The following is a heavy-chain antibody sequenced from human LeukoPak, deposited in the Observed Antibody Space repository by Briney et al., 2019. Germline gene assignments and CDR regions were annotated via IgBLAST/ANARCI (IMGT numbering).Heavy chain of an antibody. D-gene: IGHD2-15*01. V-gene: IGHV4-39*01. CDR2: IYYSGTT. CDR1: GDSISTGSYY. CDR3: ARHGPVATPRGHFDY. Sequence: SETLSLTCTVSGDSISTGSYYWGWIRQPPGKGLDWIGNIYYSGTTYYNPSLKSRVTISVDTSKNQFSLKLSSVTAADTAVYYCARHGPVATPRGHFDYWGQGTLVTVSS. J-gene: IGHJ4*02.